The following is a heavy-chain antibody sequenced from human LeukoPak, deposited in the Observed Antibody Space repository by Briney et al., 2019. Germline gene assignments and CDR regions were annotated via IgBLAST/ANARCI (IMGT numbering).Heavy chain of an antibody. V-gene: IGHV3-11*01. CDR3: AGDNYYDSSGYSGY. D-gene: IGHD3-22*01. CDR1: GFTFSDYY. J-gene: IGHJ4*02. Sequence: GGSLRLSCAASGFTFSDYYMSWIRQAPGKGLEWVSYISSSGSTIYYADSVKGRFTISRDNAKNSLYLQMNSLRAEDTAVYYCAGDNYYDSSGYSGYWGQGTLVTVSS. CDR2: ISSSGSTI.